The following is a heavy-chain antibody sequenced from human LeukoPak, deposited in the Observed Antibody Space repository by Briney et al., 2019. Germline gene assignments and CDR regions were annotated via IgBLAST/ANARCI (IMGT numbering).Heavy chain of an antibody. Sequence: GGSLRLSCAASGFTVTSYAMSWVRQTPEKGLEWVSSISSGGDITHHADSVMGRFTISRDISKNTLYLKMNSLRVEDTAVYYCAKSDCGGDCYLLDYWGQGTLVTVSS. V-gene: IGHV3-23*01. CDR3: AKSDCGGDCYLLDY. D-gene: IGHD2-21*02. CDR1: GFTVTSYA. CDR2: ISSGGDIT. J-gene: IGHJ4*02.